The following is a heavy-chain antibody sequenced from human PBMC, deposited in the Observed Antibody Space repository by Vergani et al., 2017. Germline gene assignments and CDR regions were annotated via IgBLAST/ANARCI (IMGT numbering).Heavy chain of an antibody. CDR3: ARDLRDCSGGSCYSSLYYYYGMDV. V-gene: IGHV3-48*03. Sequence: EVQLLESGGGLVQPGGSLRLSCAASGFTFSSYEMNWVRQAPGKGLEWVSYISSSGSTIYYADSVKGRFTISRDNAKNSLYLQMNSLRAEDTAVYYCARDLRDCSGGSCYSSLYYYYGMDVWGQGTTVTVSS. J-gene: IGHJ6*02. CDR1: GFTFSSYE. D-gene: IGHD2-15*01. CDR2: ISSSGSTI.